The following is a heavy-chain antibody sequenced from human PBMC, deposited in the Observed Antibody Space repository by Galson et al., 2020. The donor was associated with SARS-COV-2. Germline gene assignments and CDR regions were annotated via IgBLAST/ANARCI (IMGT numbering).Heavy chain of an antibody. D-gene: IGHD4-4*01. CDR3: TTAARNPV. V-gene: IGHV3-15*01. Sequence: GESLKISCAVSGFTFSNAWMNWVRQAPGKGLEWVGRIKSKIDGGTTDYAAPVEGRFTISRDDSKNTLYLQMNSLKTEDTAVYYCTTAARNPVLGQGTMVTVSS. CDR1: GFTFSNAW. CDR2: IKSKIDGGTT. J-gene: IGHJ3*01.